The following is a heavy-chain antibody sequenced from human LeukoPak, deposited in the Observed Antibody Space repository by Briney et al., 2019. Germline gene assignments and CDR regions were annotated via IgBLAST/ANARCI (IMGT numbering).Heavy chain of an antibody. D-gene: IGHD2-2*01. J-gene: IGHJ6*03. CDR3: ARLGRRYQLPICMDV. Sequence: PSETLSLTCTVSGGSISSYYWSWIRQPPGKGLEWIGYIYYSGSTNYNPSLKSRVTISVDTSKNQFSLKLSSVTAADTAVYYCARLGRRYQLPICMDVWGKGTTVTVSS. CDR2: IYYSGST. CDR1: GGSISSYY. V-gene: IGHV4-59*12.